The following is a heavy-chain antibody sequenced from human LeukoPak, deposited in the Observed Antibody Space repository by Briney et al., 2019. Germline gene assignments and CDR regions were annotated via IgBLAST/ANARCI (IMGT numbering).Heavy chain of an antibody. CDR1: GYILTELS. V-gene: IGHV1-24*01. CDR3: ATGELVSGYGMDV. CDR2: FYPEGGET. D-gene: IGHD1-1*01. J-gene: IGHJ6*02. Sequence: ASVKVSCKVSGYILTELSMHWVRQAPGKGLEWMGGFYPEGGETIYAQKFQGRVTMTEDTSTDTAYMELSSLRSEDTAVYYCATGELVSGYGMDVWGQGTTVTVSS.